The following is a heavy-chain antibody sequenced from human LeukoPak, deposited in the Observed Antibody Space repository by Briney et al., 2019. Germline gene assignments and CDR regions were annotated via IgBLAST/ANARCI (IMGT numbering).Heavy chain of an antibody. CDR1: GGSISSSSYY. CDR2: VYYSGST. V-gene: IGHV4-39*01. D-gene: IGHD1-26*01. CDR3: ARPISGSYSDAFDI. J-gene: IGHJ3*02. Sequence: PSETLSLTCTVSGGSISSSSYYWGWIRQPPGKGLEWIGSVYYSGSTYYNPSLKSRVTISVDTSKNQFSLKLSSVTAADTAVYYCARPISGSYSDAFDIWGQGTMVTVSS.